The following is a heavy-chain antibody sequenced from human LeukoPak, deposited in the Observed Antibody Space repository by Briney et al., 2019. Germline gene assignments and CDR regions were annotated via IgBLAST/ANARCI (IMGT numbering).Heavy chain of an antibody. CDR1: GFTFSSYA. Sequence: PGGSLRLSCAASGFTFSSYAMSWVRQAPGKGLEWVSAISGSGGSTYYADSVKGRFTISRDNSKNTLYLQMNSLRAEDTAVYYCAKGWSSGWYLEYFDYWGRGTLVTVSS. CDR2: ISGSGGST. CDR3: AKGWSSGWYLEYFDY. D-gene: IGHD6-19*01. V-gene: IGHV3-23*01. J-gene: IGHJ4*02.